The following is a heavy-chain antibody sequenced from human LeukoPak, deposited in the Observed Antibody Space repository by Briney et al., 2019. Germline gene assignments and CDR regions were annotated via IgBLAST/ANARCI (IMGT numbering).Heavy chain of an antibody. CDR1: GGSISSSTYY. CDR3: ARTDILTGYSKSHYFDY. J-gene: IGHJ4*02. CDR2: IYYSGST. D-gene: IGHD3-9*01. Sequence: PSETLSLTCTVSGGSISSSTYYWGWIRQPPGKGLEWIGSIYYSGSTNYNPSLKSRVTISVDTSKNQFSLKLSSVTAADTAVYYCARTDILTGYSKSHYFDYWGQGTLVTVSS. V-gene: IGHV4-39*07.